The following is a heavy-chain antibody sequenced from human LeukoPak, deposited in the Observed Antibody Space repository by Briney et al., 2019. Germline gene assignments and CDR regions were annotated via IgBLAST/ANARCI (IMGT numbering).Heavy chain of an antibody. CDR1: GFTFSNYA. CDR2: ILGSGGST. J-gene: IGHJ4*02. Sequence: PGASLRLSCAASGFTFSNYAMSWVRQAPGKRLEWVSAILGSGGSTYYADSVKGRFTLSRDNSKSTLYLQMNSLRAEDTALYYCAKWGDNDVLTGYYVPDYWGQGTLVTVSS. CDR3: AKWGDNDVLTGYYVPDY. V-gene: IGHV3-23*01. D-gene: IGHD3-9*01.